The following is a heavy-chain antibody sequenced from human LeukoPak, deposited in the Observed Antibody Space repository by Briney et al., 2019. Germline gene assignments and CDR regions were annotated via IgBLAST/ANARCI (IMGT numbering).Heavy chain of an antibody. CDR3: TRDYGSPGGGNYYYYGMDV. D-gene: IGHD3-16*01. CDR1: GFTFGDYA. J-gene: IGHJ6*02. Sequence: GGSLRLSCTASGFTFGDYAMSWVRQAPGKGLEWVGFIRSKAYGGTTEYAASVKGRFTISRDDSKSIAYLQMNSLKTEDTAVYYCTRDYGSPGGGNYYYYGMDVWGQGTTVTVSS. CDR2: IRSKAYGGTT. V-gene: IGHV3-49*04.